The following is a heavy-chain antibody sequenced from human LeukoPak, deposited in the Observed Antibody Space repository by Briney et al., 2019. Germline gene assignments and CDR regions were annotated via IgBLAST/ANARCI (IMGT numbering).Heavy chain of an antibody. CDR3: ARGQNIVVVTAIFRGARYYGMDV. Sequence: ASVKVSCKASGYTFTSYYMHWVRQAPGQGLEWMGIINPSGGSTSYAQKFQGRVTMTRDTFTSTVYMELSSLRSEDTAVYYCARGQNIVVVTAIFRGARYYGMDVWGQGTTVTVSS. CDR2: INPSGGST. D-gene: IGHD2-21*02. J-gene: IGHJ6*02. CDR1: GYTFTSYY. V-gene: IGHV1-46*01.